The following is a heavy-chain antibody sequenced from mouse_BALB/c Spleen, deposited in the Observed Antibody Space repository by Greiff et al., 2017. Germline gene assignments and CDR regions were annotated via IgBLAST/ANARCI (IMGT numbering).Heavy chain of an antibody. CDR3: AREGLGAMDY. CDR2: IYPGDGDT. CDR1: GYAFSSYW. V-gene: IGHV1-80*01. D-gene: IGHD4-1*01. J-gene: IGHJ4*01. Sequence: VKLMESGAELVRPGSSVKISCKASGYAFSSYWMNWVKQRPGQGLEWIGQIYPGDGDTNYNGKFKGKATLTADKSSSTAYMQLSSLTSEDSAVYFCAREGLGAMDYWGQGTSVTVSS.